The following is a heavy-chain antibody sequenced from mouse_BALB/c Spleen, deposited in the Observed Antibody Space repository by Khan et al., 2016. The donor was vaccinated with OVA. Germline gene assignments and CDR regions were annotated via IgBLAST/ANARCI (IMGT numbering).Heavy chain of an antibody. CDR3: ARTARINY. J-gene: IGHJ2*01. CDR2: ISYSGST. CDR1: GYSITSGYG. Sequence: EVQLVETGPGLVKPSQSLSLTCTVTGYSITSGYGWNWIRQFPGNKLEWMGYISYSGSTNYNPSLKSRISITRDTSKNQFFLQLNSVTTEDTAPSYCARTARINYWGQGTTLTVSS. V-gene: IGHV3-2*02. D-gene: IGHD1-2*01.